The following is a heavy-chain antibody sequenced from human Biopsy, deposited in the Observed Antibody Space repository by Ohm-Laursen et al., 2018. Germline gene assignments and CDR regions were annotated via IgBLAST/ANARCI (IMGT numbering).Heavy chain of an antibody. CDR3: GNEVHGRDY. CDR2: INQAGTT. J-gene: IGHJ4*02. V-gene: IGHV4-34*08. D-gene: IGHD2-15*01. CDR1: GKTFSDYQ. Sequence: SDTLSLTCAVLGKTFSDYQWSWIRQPPGKGLEWIGQINQAGTTNYNPSLKSRVSISADASKYEFSLRLTSVTAADTAVYLCGNEVHGRDYWGLGAQVTVSS.